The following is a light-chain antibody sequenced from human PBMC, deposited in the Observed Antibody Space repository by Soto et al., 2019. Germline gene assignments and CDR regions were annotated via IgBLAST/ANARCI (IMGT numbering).Light chain of an antibody. CDR2: AAT. Sequence: DFQMTQSPSSLSASVGDRITITCRASQTVSYFLNWYQHKPGKPPRLLIYAATSLEGGVPSRFSGGGSGTDFTLTISSLQPEDFATDYCQQSYITPFTFGPGTKVDIK. V-gene: IGKV1-39*01. CDR1: QTVSYF. CDR3: QQSYITPFT. J-gene: IGKJ3*01.